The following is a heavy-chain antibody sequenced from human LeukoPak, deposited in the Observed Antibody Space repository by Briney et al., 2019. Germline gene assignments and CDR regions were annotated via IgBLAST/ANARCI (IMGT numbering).Heavy chain of an antibody. D-gene: IGHD6-19*01. V-gene: IGHV3-23*01. Sequence: GGSLRLSCAASGFTFDDYAMHWVRQAPGKGLEWVSGIVGSGGITYYADSVQGRFTISRDNSKNTVYLQMNSLRDEDTAIYYCAKTTVGYSSGRYPGWPADSWGQGAPVIVSS. CDR3: AKTTVGYSSGRYPGWPADS. CDR1: GFTFDDYA. CDR2: IVGSGGIT. J-gene: IGHJ4*02.